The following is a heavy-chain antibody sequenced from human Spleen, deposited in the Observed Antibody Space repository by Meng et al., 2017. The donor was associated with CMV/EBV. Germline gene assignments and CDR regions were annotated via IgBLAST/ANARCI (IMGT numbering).Heavy chain of an antibody. CDR1: CFTFGGYW. CDR3: ARVGYSYGWDGFDY. Sequence: ASCFTFGGYWMSWVRQTPGKGLEWVAHIKQDGSEKYYVGSVKGRFTISRDNAKNSLYLQMNSLRAEDTAVYYCARVGYSYGWDGFDYWGQGTLVTVSS. D-gene: IGHD5-18*01. CDR2: IKQDGSEK. J-gene: IGHJ4*02. V-gene: IGHV3-7*01.